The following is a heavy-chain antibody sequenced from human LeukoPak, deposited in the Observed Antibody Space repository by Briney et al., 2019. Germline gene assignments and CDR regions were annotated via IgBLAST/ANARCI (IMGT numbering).Heavy chain of an antibody. CDR2: MNGEGTTI. CDR3: ATARNFRFEY. J-gene: IGHJ4*02. D-gene: IGHD1-7*01. V-gene: IGHV3-74*01. Sequence: PGRSLRLSCATSGLTFRTTWMHWVRHAPGKGLMWVSRMNGEGTTIDYADSVKGRFTVSRDYAKNTLFLQMNNLRTEDTALYFCATARNFRFEYWGQGSLVIVSA. CDR1: GLTFRTTW.